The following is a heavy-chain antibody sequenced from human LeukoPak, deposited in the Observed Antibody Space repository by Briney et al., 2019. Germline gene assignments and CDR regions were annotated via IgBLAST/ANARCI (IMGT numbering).Heavy chain of an antibody. CDR2: IYPGDSDT. CDR1: GYIFGNYW. D-gene: IGHD6-13*01. CDR3: ARGGGSTWYGEFDI. V-gene: IGHV5-51*01. J-gene: IGHJ1*01. Sequence: GESLKISCKASGYIFGNYWIGWVRRRSGRGLEWMGIIYPGDSDTKYSPSFEGQVIISADKSLKTAYLEWSSLTASDSGIYFRARGGGSTWYGEFDIWGQGTLVTVSS.